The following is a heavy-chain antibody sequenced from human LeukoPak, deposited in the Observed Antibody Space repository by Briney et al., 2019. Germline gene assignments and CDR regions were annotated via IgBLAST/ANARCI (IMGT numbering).Heavy chain of an antibody. J-gene: IGHJ4*02. CDR1: GFTFSTFW. D-gene: IGHD6-19*01. CDR3: ARALYNRGWYPDYFDS. CDR2: INQDGSDK. V-gene: IGHV3-7*01. Sequence: GGSLRLSCAASGFTFSTFWMSWVRQAPGKGLEWVAHINQDGSDKYYVGSVEGRFTISRDNAKNSLYLQMSSLRAEDTAMYYCARALYNRGWYPDYFDSWGQGTLVTVSS.